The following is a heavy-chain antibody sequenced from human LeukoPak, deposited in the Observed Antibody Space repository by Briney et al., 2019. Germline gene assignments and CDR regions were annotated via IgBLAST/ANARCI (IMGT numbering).Heavy chain of an antibody. CDR3: ASSTWNDSYYFDY. V-gene: IGHV4-34*01. J-gene: IGHJ4*02. Sequence: SETLSLTCAVYGGSFSGYYWSWIRQPPGKGLEWIGEINHSGSTNYNPSLKSRATISVDTSKNQFSLKLSSVTAADTAVYYCASSTWNDSYYFDYWGQGTLVTASS. D-gene: IGHD1-1*01. CDR2: INHSGST. CDR1: GGSFSGYY.